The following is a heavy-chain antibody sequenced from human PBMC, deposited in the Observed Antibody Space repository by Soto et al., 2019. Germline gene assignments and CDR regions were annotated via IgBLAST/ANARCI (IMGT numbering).Heavy chain of an antibody. J-gene: IGHJ4*02. CDR1: GFTFGDYA. Sequence: EVQLVESGGGLVQPGRSLRLSCTASGFTFGDYAMSWFRQAPGKGLEWVGFIRSKAYGGTTEYAASVKGRFTISRDDSKSIAYLQMNSLKTEDTAVYYCTRATLVLMVYAKDPYFDYWGQGTLVTVSS. V-gene: IGHV3-49*03. CDR3: TRATLVLMVYAKDPYFDY. CDR2: IRSKAYGGTT. D-gene: IGHD2-8*01.